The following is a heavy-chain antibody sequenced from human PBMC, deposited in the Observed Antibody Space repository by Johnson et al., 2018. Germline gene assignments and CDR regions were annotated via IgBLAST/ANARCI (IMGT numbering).Heavy chain of an antibody. CDR3: ARAGGGSRSRYMDV. CDR1: GFTFNRYW. CDR2: IKQDGSEK. J-gene: IGHJ6*03. Sequence: EVQLVESGGGLVQPGGSLRLSCAASGFTFNRYWMSWVRQAPGKGLEWVANIKQDGSEKYYVDSVKGRFTISRDNAENSLFLQMDSLGAEDTAVYYCARAGGGSRSRYMDVWGKGTTVTVSS. D-gene: IGHD2-15*01. V-gene: IGHV3-7*01.